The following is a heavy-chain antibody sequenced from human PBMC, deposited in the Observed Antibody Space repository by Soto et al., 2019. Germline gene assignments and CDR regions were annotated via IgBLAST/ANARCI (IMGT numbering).Heavy chain of an antibody. J-gene: IGHJ4*02. D-gene: IGHD1-1*01. V-gene: IGHV1-18*01. CDR2: ISAHNGNT. CDR1: DYTFTSYG. CDR3: ARGRYGDY. Sequence: QVHLVQSGAEVKKPGASVKVSCKASDYTFTSYGITWVRQAPGQGLEWMGWISAHNGNTDYAQKLQGRVIVTRDTSTGPAYMELRRVRSDDTAVYYCARGRYGDYWGQGARVTVSS.